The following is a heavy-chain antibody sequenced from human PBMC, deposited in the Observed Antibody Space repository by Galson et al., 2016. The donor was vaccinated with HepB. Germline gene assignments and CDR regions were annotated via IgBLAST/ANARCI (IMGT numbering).Heavy chain of an antibody. J-gene: IGHJ3*02. CDR3: ARHLRVGSVAHRDAFDI. V-gene: IGHV3-23*01. CDR2: ISPSGWSS. Sequence: SLRLSCAASGFTFGSYAMTWVRQAPGKGLTWVSSISPSGWSSHNADSVKGRFTTSRDNSKFTLYLQMNSLRAEDTAVYYCARHLRVGSVAHRDAFDIWGRGTMVSVSS. CDR1: GFTFGSYA. D-gene: IGHD2-21*01.